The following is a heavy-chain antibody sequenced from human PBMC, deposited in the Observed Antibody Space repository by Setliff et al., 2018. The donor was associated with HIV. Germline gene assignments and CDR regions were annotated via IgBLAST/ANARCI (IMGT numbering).Heavy chain of an antibody. CDR3: ARDPGSSAFDM. J-gene: IGHJ3*02. CDR2: TNGDGATI. V-gene: IGHV3-74*01. CDR1: GFTFGPFW. Sequence: GGSLRLSCVASGFTFGPFWMHWVRQTPGKGLEWVAHTNGDGATIRYADSVKGRLTISRDNAKNTLYLQMNSLTAEDTAVYYCARDPGSSAFDMRGQGTMVTVSS.